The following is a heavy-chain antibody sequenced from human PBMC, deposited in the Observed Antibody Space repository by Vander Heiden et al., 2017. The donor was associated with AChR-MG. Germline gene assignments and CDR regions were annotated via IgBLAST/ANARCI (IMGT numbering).Heavy chain of an antibody. J-gene: IGHJ4*02. D-gene: IGHD3-10*01. CDR3: ARRTPYDPNYYRDY. V-gene: IGHV5-51*01. Sequence: EVQLVQSGAEVNKPGESLKISCRASGYSFTNYWIGWVRHMPGKGLEWMGRIYPGESDIRYSPSFRGQVSISVDKTVSTAYLQWSSLKASDTAMYFCARRTPYDPNYYRDYWGQGTLVIVSS. CDR1: GYSFTNYW. CDR2: IYPGESDI.